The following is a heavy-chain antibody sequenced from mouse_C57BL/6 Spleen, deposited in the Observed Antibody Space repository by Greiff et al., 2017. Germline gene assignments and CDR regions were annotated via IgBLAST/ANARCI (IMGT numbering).Heavy chain of an antibody. CDR3: ACNNYFDY. D-gene: IGHD2-1*01. CDR1: GYSFTGYY. J-gene: IGHJ2*01. Sequence: EVQVVESGPELVKPGASVKISCKASGYSFTGYYMHWVKQSPGNILAWIGYIYPYNGVSSYTQKFKGKATLTVDKSSSTAYMELRSLTSEDSAVYYCACNNYFDYWGQGTTLTVSS. CDR2: IYPYNGVS. V-gene: IGHV1-31*01.